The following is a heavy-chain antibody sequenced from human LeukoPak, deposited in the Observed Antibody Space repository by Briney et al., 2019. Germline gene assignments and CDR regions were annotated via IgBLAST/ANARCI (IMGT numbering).Heavy chain of an antibody. CDR2: IYSGGST. D-gene: IGHD1-26*01. V-gene: IGHV3-53*01. J-gene: IGHJ6*03. CDR3: TRLGGSYYMDV. Sequence: GGSLRLSCAASGFTVSSNYMSWVRQAPGKGLEWVSVIYSGGSTYYADSVKGRFTIFRDNSKSTLYIQMNSLRAEDTAVYYCTRLGGSYYMDVWGKGTTVTVSS. CDR1: GFTVSSNY.